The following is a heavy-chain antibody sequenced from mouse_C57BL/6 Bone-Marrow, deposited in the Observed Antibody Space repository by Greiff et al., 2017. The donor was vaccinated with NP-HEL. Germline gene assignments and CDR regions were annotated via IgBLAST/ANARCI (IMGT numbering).Heavy chain of an antibody. CDR1: GFTFSDYY. D-gene: IGHD1-1*01. V-gene: IGHV5-12*01. CDR3: ARQTLYYYGSSYGYFDV. CDR2: ISNGGGST. J-gene: IGHJ1*03. Sequence: DVMLVESGGGLVQPGGSLKLSCAASGFTFSDYYMYWVRQTPEKRLEWVAYISNGGGSTYYPDTVKGRFTISRDNAKNTLYLQMSRLKSEDTAMYYCARQTLYYYGSSYGYFDVWGTGTTVTVSS.